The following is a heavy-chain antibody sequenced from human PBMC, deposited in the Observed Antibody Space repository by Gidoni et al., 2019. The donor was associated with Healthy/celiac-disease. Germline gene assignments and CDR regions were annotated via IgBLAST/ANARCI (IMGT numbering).Heavy chain of an antibody. V-gene: IGHV1-2*02. CDR2: IHPNRGST. D-gene: IGHD5-18*01. CDR3: ARRLRY. Sequence: QVQLVRSGAQVKKPGASVKVSCKASGYTFTGYYMHWVRPAPGQGLEWMGGIHPNRGSTNDAQKFQGRVTMTRDPSVSTAYMELRRLRSDGTAVYYWARRLRYWGQGTLVTVSS. CDR1: GYTFTGYY. J-gene: IGHJ4*02.